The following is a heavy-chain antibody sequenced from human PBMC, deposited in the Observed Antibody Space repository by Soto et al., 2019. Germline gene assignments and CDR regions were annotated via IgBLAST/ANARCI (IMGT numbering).Heavy chain of an antibody. D-gene: IGHD3-9*01. J-gene: IGHJ5*02. CDR2: ISAYNGNT. CDR3: ARDHGNYDILTGYYIKGWFDP. CDR1: GYTFTSYG. V-gene: IGHV1-18*01. Sequence: QVQLVQSGAEVKKPGASVKVFCKASGYTFTSYGISWVRQAPGQGLEWMGWISAYNGNTNYAQKLQGRVTMTTDTSTSTAYMELRSLRSEDTAVYYCARDHGNYDILTGYYIKGWFDPWGQGTLVTVSS.